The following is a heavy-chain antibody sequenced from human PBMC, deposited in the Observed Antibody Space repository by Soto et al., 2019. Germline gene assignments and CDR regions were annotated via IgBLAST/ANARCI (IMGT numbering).Heavy chain of an antibody. CDR2: IIPIFGTA. CDR3: ASDRWSSSVYYYYGMDV. CDR1: GGTFSSYA. J-gene: IGHJ6*02. Sequence: QVQLVQSGAEVKKPGSSVKVSCKASGGTFSSYAISWVRQAPGQGLEWMGGIIPIFGTANYAQKFQGRVTITADESTSTAYMELSSLSSEDTAVYYCASDRWSSSVYYYYGMDVWGQVSTVTVSS. V-gene: IGHV1-69*01. D-gene: IGHD6-6*01.